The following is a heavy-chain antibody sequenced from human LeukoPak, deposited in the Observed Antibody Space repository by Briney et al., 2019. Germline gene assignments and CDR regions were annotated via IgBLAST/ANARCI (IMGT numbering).Heavy chain of an antibody. V-gene: IGHV1-69*01. Sequence: SVKVSCKASGGTFSSYAISWVRQAPGQGLEWMGGIIPIFGTANYAQKFQGRVTITADESTSTAYMELSSLRSEDTAVYYCARTGWHLPTTNYYGMDVWGQGTTVTVSS. CDR2: IIPIFGTA. J-gene: IGHJ6*02. D-gene: IGHD6-19*01. CDR3: ARTGWHLPTTNYYGMDV. CDR1: GGTFSSYA.